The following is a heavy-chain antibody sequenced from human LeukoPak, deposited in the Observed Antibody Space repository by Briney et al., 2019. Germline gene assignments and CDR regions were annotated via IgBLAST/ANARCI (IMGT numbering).Heavy chain of an antibody. D-gene: IGHD3-3*01. CDR3: AKDEPPYDFWSGYLAAPYYYYYMDV. J-gene: IGHJ6*03. Sequence: GGSLRHSCSASGFAFSGYGMYYVRQAPGKGLEWVAFIHYDGSKKYYADSVKGRFTISRDNSKNTLYLQMNSLRAEDTAVYYCAKDEPPYDFWSGYLAAPYYYYYMDVWGKGTTVTVSS. CDR2: IHYDGSKK. CDR1: GFAFSGYG. V-gene: IGHV3-30*02.